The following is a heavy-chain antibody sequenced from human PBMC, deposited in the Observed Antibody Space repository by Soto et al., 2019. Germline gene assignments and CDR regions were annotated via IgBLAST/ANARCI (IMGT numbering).Heavy chain of an antibody. CDR1: GGSFSGYY. Sequence: QVQLQQWGAGLLKPSETLSLTCAVYGGSFSGYYWSWIRQPPGKGLEWIGEINHSGSTNYNPSLKNRFTXXVDTSKNQFSLKLSSVTAADTAVYYCARELLALDYWGQGTLVTVSS. J-gene: IGHJ4*02. D-gene: IGHD2-15*01. CDR2: INHSGST. CDR3: ARELLALDY. V-gene: IGHV4-34*01.